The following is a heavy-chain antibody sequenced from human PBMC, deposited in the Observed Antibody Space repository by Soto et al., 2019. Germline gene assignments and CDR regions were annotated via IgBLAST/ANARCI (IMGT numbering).Heavy chain of an antibody. V-gene: IGHV4-34*01. CDR3: ARRQKGLRRSSGMDV. CDR2: INHSGST. D-gene: IGHD4-17*01. Sequence: SETLSLTCAVYGGSFSGYYWSWIRQPPGKGLEWIGEINHSGSTNYNPSLKSRVTISVDTSKNQFSLKLSSVTAADTAVYYCARRQKGLRRSSGMDVRGQGTTVTVSS. J-gene: IGHJ6*02. CDR1: GGSFSGYY.